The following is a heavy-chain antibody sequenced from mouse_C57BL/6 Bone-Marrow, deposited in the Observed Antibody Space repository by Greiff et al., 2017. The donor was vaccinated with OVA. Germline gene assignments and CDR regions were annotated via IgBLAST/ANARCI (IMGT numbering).Heavy chain of an antibody. V-gene: IGHV1-55*01. CDR1: GYTFNSYW. Sequence: VQLKQPGAELVKPGASVKMSCKASGYTFNSYWITWVKQRPGQGLEWIGDIYPGSGSTNYNEKFKSKATLTVDTSSSTAYMQLSSLTSEDSAVYYGARSSYGSSYVGTWFAYWGQGTLVTVSA. D-gene: IGHD1-1*01. CDR3: ARSSYGSSYVGTWFAY. J-gene: IGHJ3*01. CDR2: IYPGSGST.